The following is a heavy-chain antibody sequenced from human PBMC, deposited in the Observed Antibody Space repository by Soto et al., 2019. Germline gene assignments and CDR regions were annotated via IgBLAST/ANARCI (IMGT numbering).Heavy chain of an antibody. J-gene: IGHJ4*02. CDR3: TSQRGGWQEDY. Sequence: PGESLKISCKGSGYSFSHFWITWVRQMPGKGLEWMGRIDPSDSKTNYSPSFQGHVNISADKSISTAYLQWSSLKASDTAMYYCTSQRGGWQEDYWGQGTPVTVSS. CDR1: GYSFSHFW. D-gene: IGHD6-19*01. CDR2: IDPSDSKT. V-gene: IGHV5-10-1*01.